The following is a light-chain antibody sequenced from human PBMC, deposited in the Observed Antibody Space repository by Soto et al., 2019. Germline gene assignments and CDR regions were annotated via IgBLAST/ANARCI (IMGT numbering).Light chain of an antibody. CDR1: SSDVGRYNL. V-gene: IGLV2-18*01. Sequence: QSVLTQPPSVSGSPGQSVTISCTGTSSDVGRYNLVSWYQQPPGTAPKLLIYEVRNRPSGVPDRFSGSRSANTASLTISGLQAEDEADYYCSLYTTNSTFVFGAGTKLTVL. CDR3: SLYTTNSTFV. CDR2: EVR. J-gene: IGLJ1*01.